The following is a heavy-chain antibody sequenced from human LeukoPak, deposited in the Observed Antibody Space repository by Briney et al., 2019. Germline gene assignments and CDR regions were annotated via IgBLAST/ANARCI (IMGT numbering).Heavy chain of an antibody. Sequence: ASVTVSCTASGYTFTSYGISWVRQAPGQGLEWMGWISAYNGNTNYAQKLQGRVTMTTDTSTSTAYMELRSLRSDDTAVYYCARVALDYYYYGMDVWGQGTTVTVSS. V-gene: IGHV1-18*01. CDR1: GYTFTSYG. CDR3: ARVALDYYYYGMDV. CDR2: ISAYNGNT. J-gene: IGHJ6*02.